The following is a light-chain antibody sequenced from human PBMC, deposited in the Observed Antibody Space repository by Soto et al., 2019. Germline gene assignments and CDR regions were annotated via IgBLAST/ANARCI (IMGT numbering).Light chain of an antibody. V-gene: IGKV1-5*03. CDR3: QQYNTFSPE. Sequence: DIQLTQSPSTLSASVGDRVTITCRASQSMSDWLAWYQQKPGKASKLLIYKASSLESGVPSRFSGSGSGTEFTLTISSLQPDDFATYYCQQYNTFSPEFGQGTKVEIK. CDR1: QSMSDW. CDR2: KAS. J-gene: IGKJ1*01.